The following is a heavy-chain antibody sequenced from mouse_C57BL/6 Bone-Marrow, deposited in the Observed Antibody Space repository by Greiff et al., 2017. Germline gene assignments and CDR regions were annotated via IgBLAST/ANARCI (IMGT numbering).Heavy chain of an antibody. CDR1: GYTFTSYW. J-gene: IGHJ2*01. D-gene: IGHD1-1*01. Sequence: QVHLQQPGAELVRPGSSVKLSCKASGYTFTSYWMDWVKQRPGQGLEWIGNIYPSDSETHYNQKFKDKATLTVDKSSSTAYMQLSSLTSEDSAVYYCARSITTVVATDYWGQGTTLTVSS. CDR3: ARSITTVVATDY. V-gene: IGHV1-61*01. CDR2: IYPSDSET.